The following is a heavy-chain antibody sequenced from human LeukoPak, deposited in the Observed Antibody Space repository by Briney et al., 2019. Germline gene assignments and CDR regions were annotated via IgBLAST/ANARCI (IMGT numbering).Heavy chain of an antibody. D-gene: IGHD3-22*01. CDR1: GYTFTSYY. V-gene: IGHV1-46*03. CDR3: ARQYYDSSGYLTFDY. J-gene: IGHJ4*02. Sequence: ASAKVSCKASGYTFTSYYMHWVRQAPGQGLEWMGIINPSGGSTSYAQKFQGRVTMTRDTSTSTVYMELSSLRSEDTAVYYCARQYYDSSGYLTFDYWGQGTPVTVSS. CDR2: INPSGGST.